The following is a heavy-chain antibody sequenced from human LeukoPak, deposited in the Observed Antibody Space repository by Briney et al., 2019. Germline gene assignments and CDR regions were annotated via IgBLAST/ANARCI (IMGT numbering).Heavy chain of an antibody. CDR2: IIPIFGTA. J-gene: IGHJ6*04. Sequence: SVKVSCKASGGTFISYAISWVRQAPGQGLEWMGGIIPIFGTANYAQKFQGRVTITADESTSTAYMELSSLRSEDTAVYYCAREASDIVVVPAANPYYYYYGMDVWGKGTTVTVSS. D-gene: IGHD2-2*01. CDR1: GGTFISYA. CDR3: AREASDIVVVPAANPYYYYYGMDV. V-gene: IGHV1-69*13.